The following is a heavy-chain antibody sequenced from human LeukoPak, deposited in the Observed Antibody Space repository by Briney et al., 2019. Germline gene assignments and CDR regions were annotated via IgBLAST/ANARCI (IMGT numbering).Heavy chain of an antibody. CDR2: IYPGDSDT. CDR1: VYSFTSYG. D-gene: IGHD2-2*01. Sequence: GQSLKISCKGFVYSFTSYGIGWVRQIPGKGLEWMGIIYPGDSDTRYSPSFQGQVTISADKSIDTAYLQFISLRASDTAVYYCARRLYCSTSTCYDRGYYFEFWGKGTQVTVSS. CDR3: ARRLYCSTSTCYDRGYYFEF. J-gene: IGHJ4*02. V-gene: IGHV5-51*01.